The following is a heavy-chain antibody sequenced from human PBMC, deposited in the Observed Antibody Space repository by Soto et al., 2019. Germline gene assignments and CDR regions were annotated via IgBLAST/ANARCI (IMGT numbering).Heavy chain of an antibody. V-gene: IGHV3-23*01. CDR1: GFTFSDYA. CDR2: LDGAGGST. D-gene: IGHD3-10*01. CDR3: AAPRDEYGSGVSWFTYGMDI. Sequence: GGSLRLSCLASGFTFSDYAMTWVRHVPGRGLEWVASLDGAGGSTYYADSVRGRFTISRDNSQNTLFLQMKRLTVDDTAIYYCAAPRDEYGSGVSWFTYGMDIWGQGTTVTVSS. J-gene: IGHJ6*02.